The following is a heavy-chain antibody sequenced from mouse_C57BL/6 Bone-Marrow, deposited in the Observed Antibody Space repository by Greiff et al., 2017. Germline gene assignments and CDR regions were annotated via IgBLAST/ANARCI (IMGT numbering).Heavy chain of an antibody. CDR2: IWSGGST. Sequence: QVQLQQSGPGLVQPSQSLSITCTVSGFSLTSYGVHWVRQSPGKGLEWLGGIWSGGSTDYYAAFISRLSISKDNSKSQVFFKMNSLQADDTAIYYCARHYDSWFAYWGQGTLVTVSA. CDR3: ARHYDSWFAY. J-gene: IGHJ3*01. CDR1: GFSLTSYG. V-gene: IGHV2-2*01. D-gene: IGHD2-4*01.